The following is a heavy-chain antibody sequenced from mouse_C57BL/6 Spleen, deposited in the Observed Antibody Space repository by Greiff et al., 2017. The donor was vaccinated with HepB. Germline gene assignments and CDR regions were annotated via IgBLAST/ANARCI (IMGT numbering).Heavy chain of an antibody. V-gene: IGHV5-17*01. Sequence: EVQLVESGGGLVKPGGSLKLSCAASGFTFSDYGMHWVRQAPEKGLEWVAYISSGSSTIYYADTVKGRFTISRDNAKNTLFLQMTSLRSEDTAMYYCASGGYYGSSDVGFAYWGQGTLVTVSA. CDR2: ISSGSSTI. D-gene: IGHD1-1*01. CDR1: GFTFSDYG. CDR3: ASGGYYGSSDVGFAY. J-gene: IGHJ3*01.